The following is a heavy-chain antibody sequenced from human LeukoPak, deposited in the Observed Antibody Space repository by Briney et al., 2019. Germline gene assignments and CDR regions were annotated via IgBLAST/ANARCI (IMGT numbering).Heavy chain of an antibody. J-gene: IGHJ3*02. CDR1: GASIRSYY. V-gene: IGHV4-4*07. CDR3: ARVCGSATNFRLCGFDI. CDR2: IDSVGST. Sequence: NPSETLSLTCTVSGASIRSYYWSWLRQPAGKGLEWIGRIDSVGSTNYSPSLKSRVTMLVDTSKNEFSLKLTSVTAADTAVYYCARVCGSATNFRLCGFDIWGQGTVVTVSS. D-gene: IGHD3-10*01.